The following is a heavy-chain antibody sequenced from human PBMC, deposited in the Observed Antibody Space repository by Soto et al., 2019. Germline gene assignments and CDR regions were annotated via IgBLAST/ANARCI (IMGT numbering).Heavy chain of an antibody. CDR2: INAGNGNT. CDR3: ARGPNSNKAVAGPLDY. V-gene: IGHV1-3*01. D-gene: IGHD6-19*01. J-gene: IGHJ4*02. CDR1: GYTFTSYA. Sequence: ASVKVSCKASGYTFTSYAMHWVRQAPGQRLEWMGWINAGNGNTKYSQKFQGRVTITRDTSASTAYMELSSLRSEDTAVYYCARGPNSNKAVAGPLDYWGQGTLVTVSS.